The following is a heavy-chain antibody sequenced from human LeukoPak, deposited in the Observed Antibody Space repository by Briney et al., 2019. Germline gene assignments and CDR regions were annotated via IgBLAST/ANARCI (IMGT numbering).Heavy chain of an antibody. J-gene: IGHJ4*02. Sequence: ESGPTLVKPTQTLTLTCTFSGFSLSTSGVNVGWIRQPPGKALEWLALIYWNDDKRYSPSLKSRLTITKGTSKNQVVLTMTNMDPVDTATYYCAHRSADSSGYFALRWGRGTLVTVSS. CDR3: AHRSADSSGYFALR. CDR1: GFSLSTSGVN. CDR2: IYWNDDK. V-gene: IGHV2-5*01. D-gene: IGHD3-22*01.